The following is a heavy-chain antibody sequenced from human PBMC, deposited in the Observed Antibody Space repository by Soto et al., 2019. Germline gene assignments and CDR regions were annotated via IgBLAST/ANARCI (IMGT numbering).Heavy chain of an antibody. V-gene: IGHV4-59*01. CDR2: IYNNGST. D-gene: IGHD2-21*02. CDR1: GGSISNFH. Sequence: PSETLSLTCTISGGSISNFHWSWIRQPPGKALEWIGYIYNNGSTNYSPSLKSRVTISVDTSKNQFSLKLSSVTAADTAVYYCARDLWGYCGADCYPLDVWGQGTTVXSP. J-gene: IGHJ6*02. CDR3: ARDLWGYCGADCYPLDV.